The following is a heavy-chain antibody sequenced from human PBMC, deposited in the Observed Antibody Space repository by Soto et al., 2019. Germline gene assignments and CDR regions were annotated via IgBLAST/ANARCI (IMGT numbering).Heavy chain of an antibody. CDR3: ARHRGRGGADLNQGDYYYGMDV. CDR2: IYYSGST. CDR1: GGSISSSSYY. Sequence: SETLSLTCTVSGGSISSSSYYWGWLRQPPGKGLEWIGSIYYSGSTYYNPSLKSRVTISVDTSKNQFSLKLSSVTAADTAVYYCARHRGRGGADLNQGDYYYGMDVWGQGTTVTVSS. V-gene: IGHV4-39*01. J-gene: IGHJ6*02. D-gene: IGHD3-10*01.